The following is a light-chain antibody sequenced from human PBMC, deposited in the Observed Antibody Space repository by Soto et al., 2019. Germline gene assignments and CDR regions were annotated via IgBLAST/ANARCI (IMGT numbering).Light chain of an antibody. V-gene: IGKV1-5*03. CDR2: KAS. Sequence: DIKITQSPSTMSASVGDRVTITCRASQSISSWLAWYQQKPGKAPKLLIYKASSLESGVPSRFSGSGSGTEFTLTISSLQPDDFATYYCQQYNSYPYTFGQGTKLEIK. CDR3: QQYNSYPYT. J-gene: IGKJ2*01. CDR1: QSISSW.